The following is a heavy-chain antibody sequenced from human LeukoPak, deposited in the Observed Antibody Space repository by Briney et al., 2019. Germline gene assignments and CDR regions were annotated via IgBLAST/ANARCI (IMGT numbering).Heavy chain of an antibody. CDR3: ARGRVRGVMWVHGY. J-gene: IGHJ4*02. CDR1: GYTFTSYD. CDR2: MNPNSGNT. V-gene: IGHV1-8*01. D-gene: IGHD3-10*01. Sequence: GASVKVSCKASGYTFTSYDINWVRQATGQGLEWMGWMNPNSGNTGYAQKFQGRVTMTRNTSISTAYMELSSLRSEDTAVYYCARGRVRGVMWVHGYWGQGTLVTVSS.